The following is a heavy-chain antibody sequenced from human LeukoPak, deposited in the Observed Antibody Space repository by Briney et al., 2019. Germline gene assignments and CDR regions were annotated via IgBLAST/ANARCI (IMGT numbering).Heavy chain of an antibody. D-gene: IGHD6-19*01. CDR3: AIDLDSSGLEYFQH. V-gene: IGHV1-2*06. CDR1: GYTFTGYY. CDR2: INPNSGGT. Sequence: DSVKVSCKASGYTFTGYYMHWVRQAPGQGLEWMGRINPNSGGTNYAQKFQGRVTMTRDTSISTAYMELSRLRSDDTAVYYCAIDLDSSGLEYFQHWGQGTQVTVSS. J-gene: IGHJ1*01.